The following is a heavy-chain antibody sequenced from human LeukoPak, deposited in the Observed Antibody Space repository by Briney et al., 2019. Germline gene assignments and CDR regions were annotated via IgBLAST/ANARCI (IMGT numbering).Heavy chain of an antibody. CDR1: GVSISSSNSY. D-gene: IGHD3/OR15-3a*01. CDR2: IYYSGNT. J-gene: IGHJ4*02. Sequence: PSETLSLTCTVSGVSISSSNSYWGWIRQPPGTGLEWIGSIYYSGNTYYNASLKSQVSISIDTSKNQFSLKLTSVTAADTAVYYCARQTGSGLFILPGGQGTLVTVSS. V-gene: IGHV4-39*01. CDR3: ARQTGSGLFILP.